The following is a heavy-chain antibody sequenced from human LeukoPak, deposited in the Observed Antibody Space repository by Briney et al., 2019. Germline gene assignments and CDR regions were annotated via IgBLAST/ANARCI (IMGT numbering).Heavy chain of an antibody. J-gene: IGHJ4*02. CDR2: IWFDGSNK. Sequence: GRTLRLSCAASGFTFSTYGMHWVRQAPGKGLEWVAVIWFDGSNKYYSDSVRGRFTISRDNSKNTLYLQMSSLRADDTAICYCARAVGPFDYWGQGALVTVSS. CDR3: ARAVGPFDY. D-gene: IGHD3-16*01. V-gene: IGHV3-33*01. CDR1: GFTFSTYG.